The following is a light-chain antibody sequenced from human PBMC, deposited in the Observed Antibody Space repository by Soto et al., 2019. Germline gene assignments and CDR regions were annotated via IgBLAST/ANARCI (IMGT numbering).Light chain of an antibody. CDR2: EVK. CDR1: SVDVGNFNR. CDR3: CSYRTGSTYV. V-gene: IGLV2-18*02. J-gene: IGLJ1*01. Sequence: QSALTQPPSVSGSPGQSVTISCTGRSVDVGNFNRVSWYQQTPGTAPQVIIYEVKNRPSGVPDRFSGSKSGNTASLTISGLQAADEADYYCCSYRTGSTYVFGTGTKHTVL.